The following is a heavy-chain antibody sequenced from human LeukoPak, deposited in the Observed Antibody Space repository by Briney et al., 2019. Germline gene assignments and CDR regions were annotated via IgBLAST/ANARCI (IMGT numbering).Heavy chain of an antibody. CDR2: ISSSSSYI. V-gene: IGHV3-21*01. CDR3: ARDVEDYDYVWGSYRYTALDY. CDR1: GFTFSSYS. Sequence: GGSLRLSCAASGFTFSSYSMIWVRQAPGKGLEWVSSISSSSSYIYYADSVKGRFTISRDNAKNSLYLQMNSLRAEDTAVYYCARDVEDYDYVWGSYRYTALDYWGQGTLVTVSS. J-gene: IGHJ4*02. D-gene: IGHD3-16*02.